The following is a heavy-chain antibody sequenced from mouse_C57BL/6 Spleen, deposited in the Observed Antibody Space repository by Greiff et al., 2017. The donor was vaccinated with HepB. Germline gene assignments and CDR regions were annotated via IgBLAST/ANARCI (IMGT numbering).Heavy chain of an antibody. CDR1: GYSITSGYY. Sequence: EVKLQESGPGLVKPSQSLSLTCSVTGYSITSGYYWNWIRQFPGNKLEWMGYISYDGSNNYNPSLKNRISITRDTSKNQFFLKLNSVTTEDTATYYCARGNYYGSGDPLDYWGQGTTLTVSS. J-gene: IGHJ2*01. CDR3: ARGNYYGSGDPLDY. V-gene: IGHV3-6*01. D-gene: IGHD1-1*01. CDR2: ISYDGSN.